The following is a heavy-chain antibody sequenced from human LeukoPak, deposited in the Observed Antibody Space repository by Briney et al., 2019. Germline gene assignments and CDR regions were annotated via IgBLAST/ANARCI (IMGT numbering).Heavy chain of an antibody. CDR2: SNLHVTTV. D-gene: IGHD2-21*02. J-gene: IGHJ4*02. CDR1: GLSFSEYW. CDR3: AKRTGAVVVTGIDRD. Sequence: GGSLRLSCVVSGLSFSEYWMHWVRQAPGKGLVWVARSNLHVTTVDYADSVKGRFTISRDNSKNTLYLQMNSLRAEDTAIYYCAKRTGAVVVTGIDRDWGQGTLVTVSS. V-gene: IGHV3-74*01.